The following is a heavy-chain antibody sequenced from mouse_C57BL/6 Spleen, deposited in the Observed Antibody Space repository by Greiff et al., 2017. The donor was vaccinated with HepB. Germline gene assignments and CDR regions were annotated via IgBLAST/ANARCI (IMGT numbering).Heavy chain of an antibody. CDR3: ARVATVVSWYFDV. CDR2: ISSGSSTI. V-gene: IGHV5-17*01. CDR1: GFTFSDYG. Sequence: VQLKESGGGLVKPGGSLKLSCAASGFTFSDYGMHWVSQAPEKGLEWVAYISSGSSTIYYADTVKGRFTISRDNAKNTLFLQLTSLRSEDTAMYYCARVATVVSWYFDVWGTGTTVTVSS. J-gene: IGHJ1*03. D-gene: IGHD1-1*01.